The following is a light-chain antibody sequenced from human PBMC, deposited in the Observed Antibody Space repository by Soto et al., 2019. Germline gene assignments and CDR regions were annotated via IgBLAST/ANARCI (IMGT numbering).Light chain of an antibody. CDR2: PAS. J-gene: IGKJ5*01. V-gene: IGKV1-9*01. Sequence: DIQLTQSPSFLSASVGDRVTIACGASQDIKSYLAWYQQKPGKAPKLLIYPASTLQSGVPSRFSGSGSGTEFTLTISSLQPEDFATYHCQQVNIYPITFGQGTRLEIK. CDR1: QDIKSY. CDR3: QQVNIYPIT.